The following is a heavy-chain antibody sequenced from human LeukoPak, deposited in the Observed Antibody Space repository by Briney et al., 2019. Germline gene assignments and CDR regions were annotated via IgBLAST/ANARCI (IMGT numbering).Heavy chain of an antibody. CDR1: GFTFSSYS. J-gene: IGHJ4*02. V-gene: IGHV3-21*01. CDR3: ARDGLDSSGWSVY. D-gene: IGHD6-19*01. CDR2: ISSSSTYI. Sequence: GGSLRLSCAASGFTFSSYSMNWVRQAPGKGLEWVSSISSSSTYIYHADSVKGRFTISRDNAKNSLYLQMNSLRAEDTAVYYCARDGLDSSGWSVYWGQGTLVTVSS.